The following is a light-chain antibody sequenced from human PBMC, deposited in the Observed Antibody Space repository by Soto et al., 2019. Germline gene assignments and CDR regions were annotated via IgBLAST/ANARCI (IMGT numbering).Light chain of an antibody. J-gene: IGLJ2*01. V-gene: IGLV2-8*01. CDR3: ASYTGSDTLV. CDR1: CSDVGGYNY. Sequence: QSALTQPPSASGSPGQSVTISCTGTCSDVGGYNYVSWYQQHPGKAPKLMIYEVSKRPSGVPDRLSGSKSGNTASLTVSGLQVEDEADYYCASYTGSDTLVFGGGTKLTVL. CDR2: EVS.